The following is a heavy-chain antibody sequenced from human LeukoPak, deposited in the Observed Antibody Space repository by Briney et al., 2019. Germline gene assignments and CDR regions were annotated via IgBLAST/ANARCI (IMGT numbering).Heavy chain of an antibody. CDR2: ISSSSSYI. D-gene: IGHD2-21*02. CDR3: AKAGSLAYCGGDCYSLDY. CDR1: GFTFSSYE. V-gene: IGHV3-21*04. J-gene: IGHJ4*02. Sequence: GGSLRLSCAASGFTFSSYEMNWVRQAPGKGLEWVSSISSSSSYIYYADSVKGRFTISRDNSKNTLYLQMNSLRAEDTAVYYCAKAGSLAYCGGDCYSLDYWGQGTLVTVSS.